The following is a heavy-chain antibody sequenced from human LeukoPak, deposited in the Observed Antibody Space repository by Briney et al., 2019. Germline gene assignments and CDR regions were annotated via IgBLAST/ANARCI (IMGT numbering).Heavy chain of an antibody. Sequence: SETLSLTCTVSGGSINSHSYYWGWIRQPPGKGLEWIGSVYYDGTSYSNPSLTSRAAVFVDTSRDEFSLDLSFVTAADTAVYYCVRHMSTNTGYFDSCGQGTLVSVSS. J-gene: IGHJ4*02. CDR1: GGSINSHSYY. V-gene: IGHV4-39*01. D-gene: IGHD5-24*01. CDR2: VYYDGTS. CDR3: VRHMSTNTGYFDS.